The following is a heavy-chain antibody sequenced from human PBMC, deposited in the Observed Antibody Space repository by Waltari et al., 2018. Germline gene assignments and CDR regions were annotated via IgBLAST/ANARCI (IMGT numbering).Heavy chain of an antibody. D-gene: IGHD1-26*01. CDR1: GFTFSSYV. CDR2: IGSSGNT. V-gene: IGHV3-23*01. CDR3: ARGSKDSGRDV. J-gene: IGHJ6*02. Sequence: EVQLLESGGRLVQPGGSLRLSCAASGFTFSSYVLIWVRQAPGKGLGWVSSIGSSGNTYYAGSVKGRCTISRDNSKNTLYLQMNSLRAEDTALYYCARGSKDSGRDVWGQGTTVTVSS.